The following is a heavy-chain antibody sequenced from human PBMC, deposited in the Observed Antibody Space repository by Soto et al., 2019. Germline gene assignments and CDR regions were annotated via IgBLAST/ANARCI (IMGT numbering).Heavy chain of an antibody. CDR3: ARTSVNWGTRGLVDY. Sequence: QITLKESGPTLVKPTQTLTLTCTFSGFSLSTSGVGVGWIRQPPGKALEWLAFLYWDDDKRYSPSLKSRLTITKDTSKNQVLLTMTNMDPVATATYYCARTSVNWGTRGLVDYWGQGTLVTVAS. CDR2: LYWDDDK. V-gene: IGHV2-5*02. D-gene: IGHD7-27*01. J-gene: IGHJ4*02. CDR1: GFSLSTSGVG.